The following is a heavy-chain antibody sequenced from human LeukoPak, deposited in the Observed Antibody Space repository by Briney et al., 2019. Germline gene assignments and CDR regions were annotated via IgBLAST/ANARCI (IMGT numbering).Heavy chain of an antibody. CDR3: ARVDIVVVPAAKGPYYYYGMDV. J-gene: IGHJ6*02. V-gene: IGHV1-18*01. CDR1: GYTFTSYG. D-gene: IGHD2-2*03. CDR2: ISAYNGNT. Sequence: ASVKVSCKASGYTFTSYGISWVRQAPGQGLEWMGWISAYNGNTNYAQKLQGRVTMTTGTSTSTAYMELRSLRSDDTAVYYCARVDIVVVPAAKGPYYYYGMDVWGQGTTVTVSS.